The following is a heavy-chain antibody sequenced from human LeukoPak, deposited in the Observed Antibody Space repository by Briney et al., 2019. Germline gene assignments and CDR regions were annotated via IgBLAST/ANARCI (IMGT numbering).Heavy chain of an antibody. D-gene: IGHD5-24*01. CDR1: GGSISSGSYY. CDR3: ARDNVEMATISDY. Sequence: SETLSLTCTVSGGSISSGSYYWSWIRQPAGKGLEWIGRIYTSGSTNYNPSLKSRVTISVDTSKNQFSLKLNSVTAADTAVYYCARDNVEMATISDYWGQGTLVTVSS. CDR2: IYTSGST. V-gene: IGHV4-61*02. J-gene: IGHJ4*02.